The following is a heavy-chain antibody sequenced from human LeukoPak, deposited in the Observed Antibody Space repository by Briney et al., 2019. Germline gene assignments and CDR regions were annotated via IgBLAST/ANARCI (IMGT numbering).Heavy chain of an antibody. Sequence: GGSLRLSCAASGFTFSSYAMSWVRQAPGKGLEWVSVISGSGGKTYYADSVKGRFTISRDNSKNTVYLQMNSLRAEDTAVYYCARGMTVAANWFDPWGQGTLVTVSS. J-gene: IGHJ5*02. V-gene: IGHV3-23*01. CDR3: ARGMTVAANWFDP. CDR1: GFTFSSYA. CDR2: ISGSGGKT. D-gene: IGHD6-19*01.